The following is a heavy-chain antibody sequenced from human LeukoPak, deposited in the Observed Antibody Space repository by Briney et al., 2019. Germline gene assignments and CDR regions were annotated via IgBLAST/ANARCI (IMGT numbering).Heavy chain of an antibody. Sequence: GGSLRLSCAASGFIYNICAMHWVRQAPGKGLEWVATISYDGNNKHYADSVRGRFTISRDNSKNTLYLQMNSLRAEDTAVYYCAKGVGLYDTSGYFDYWGQGTLVTVSS. CDR3: AKGVGLYDTSGYFDY. D-gene: IGHD3-22*01. CDR2: ISYDGNNK. J-gene: IGHJ4*02. V-gene: IGHV3-30-3*01. CDR1: GFIYNICA.